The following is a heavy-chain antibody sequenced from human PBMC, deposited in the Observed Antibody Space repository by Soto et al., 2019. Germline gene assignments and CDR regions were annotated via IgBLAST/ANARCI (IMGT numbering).Heavy chain of an antibody. CDR3: ARRPGYSYGSGGGYYYYGMDV. D-gene: IGHD5-18*01. J-gene: IGHJ6*02. CDR1: GYSFTSYW. V-gene: IGHV5-10-1*01. Sequence: GESLKISCKGSGYSFTSYWISWVRQMPGKGLEWMGRIDPSDSYTNYSPSFQGHVTISADKSISTAYLQWSSLKASDTAMYYCARRPGYSYGSGGGYYYYGMDVWGQGTTVTVSS. CDR2: IDPSDSYT.